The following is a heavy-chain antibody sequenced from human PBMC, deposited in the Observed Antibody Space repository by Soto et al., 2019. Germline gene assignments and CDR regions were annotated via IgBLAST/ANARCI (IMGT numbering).Heavy chain of an antibody. CDR3: ARGRVLEYYYYGMDV. J-gene: IGHJ6*02. V-gene: IGHV1-69*13. CDR2: IIPIFGTA. Sequence: SVKVSCKASGGTFSSYAISWVRQAPGQGLEWMGGIIPIFGTANYAQKFQGRVTITADESTSTAYMELSSLRSEDTAVYYCARGRVLEYYYYGMDVWGQGTTVTVSS. D-gene: IGHD1-1*01. CDR1: GGTFSSYA.